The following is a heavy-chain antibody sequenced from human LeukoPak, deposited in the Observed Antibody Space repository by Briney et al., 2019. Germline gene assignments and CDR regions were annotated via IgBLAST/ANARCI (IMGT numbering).Heavy chain of an antibody. V-gene: IGHV3-23*01. CDR1: GFTFSSYA. CDR2: ISGSGGST. J-gene: IGHJ6*02. D-gene: IGHD2-21*02. CDR3: AKDSERMTAYYYYGMDV. Sequence: PGGSLRLSCAASGFTFSSYAMSWVRQAPGKGLEWVSAISGSGGSTYYADSVKGRFTISRDNSKNTLYLQMNSLRAEDTAVYYCAKDSERMTAYYYYGMDVWGQGTTVTVSS.